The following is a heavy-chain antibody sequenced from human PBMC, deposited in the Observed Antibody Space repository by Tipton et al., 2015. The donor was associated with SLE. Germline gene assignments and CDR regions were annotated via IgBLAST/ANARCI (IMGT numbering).Heavy chain of an antibody. CDR2: IYYSGNT. Sequence: TLSLTCTVSGDSIDMNSHYWGWIRQPPGKGLEWIGSIYYSGNTYHNPSLKSRVTISIDTSKNQFSLNLNSVTAADTAVYYCARRHYSGPFDSWGQGTLVTVSS. D-gene: IGHD5-12*01. J-gene: IGHJ4*02. CDR1: GDSIDMNSHY. CDR3: ARRHYSGPFDS. V-gene: IGHV4-39*07.